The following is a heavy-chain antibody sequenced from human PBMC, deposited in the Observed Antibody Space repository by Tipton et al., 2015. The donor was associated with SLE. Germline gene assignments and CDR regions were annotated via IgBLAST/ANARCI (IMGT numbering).Heavy chain of an antibody. CDR3: ARLLVAAGTTWFDP. D-gene: IGHD6-13*01. Sequence: TLSLTCAVYGGSLNSGSFIAYYWSWIRQPPGKGLEYIGYIFYDGSTNYNPSLKSRVTISVDTFKNKFSLKLSSMTAADTAVYYCARLLVAAGTTWFDPWGQGTLVTVSS. CDR2: IFYDGST. CDR1: GGSLNSGSFIAYY. J-gene: IGHJ5*02. V-gene: IGHV4-61*08.